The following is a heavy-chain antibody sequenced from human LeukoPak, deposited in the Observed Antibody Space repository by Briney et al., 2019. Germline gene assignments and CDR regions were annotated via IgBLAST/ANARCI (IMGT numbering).Heavy chain of an antibody. CDR1: GFTFSSYS. CDR2: ISSSSRYR. J-gene: IGHJ3*02. Sequence: PGGSLRLSCAASGFTFSSYSMIWVRQAPGKGLEWVSSISSSSRYRYYADSVKGRFTISRDNAKNSLYLQMNSLRAEDTAVYYCARVEEASAFDIWGQGTMVTVSS. V-gene: IGHV3-21*01. CDR3: ARVEEASAFDI. D-gene: IGHD3-3*01.